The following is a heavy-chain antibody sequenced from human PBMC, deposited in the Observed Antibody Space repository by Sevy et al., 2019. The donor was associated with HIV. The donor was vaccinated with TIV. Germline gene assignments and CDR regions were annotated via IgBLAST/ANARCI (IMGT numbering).Heavy chain of an antibody. D-gene: IGHD2-2*01. Sequence: GGSLRLSCAASGFTFSSYSMNWVRQAPGKGLEWVSSISSSSSYIYYADSVKGRFTISRDNAKNSLYLQMNSLRAEDTAEYYCARDGRNCSSTSCLYGMDVWGQGTTVTVSS. V-gene: IGHV3-21*01. CDR2: ISSSSSYI. CDR3: ARDGRNCSSTSCLYGMDV. J-gene: IGHJ6*02. CDR1: GFTFSSYS.